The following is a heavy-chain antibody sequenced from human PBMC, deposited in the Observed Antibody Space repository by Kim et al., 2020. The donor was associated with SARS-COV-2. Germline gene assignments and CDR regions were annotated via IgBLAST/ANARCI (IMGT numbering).Heavy chain of an antibody. Sequence: GSTSDAQKFQGRVTMTRDTSASTVYMEMSSLRSEDTAVYYCARGKGGYDYWGQGTLVTVSS. D-gene: IGHD3-16*01. J-gene: IGHJ4*02. CDR2: GST. V-gene: IGHV1-46*01. CDR3: ARGKGGYDY.